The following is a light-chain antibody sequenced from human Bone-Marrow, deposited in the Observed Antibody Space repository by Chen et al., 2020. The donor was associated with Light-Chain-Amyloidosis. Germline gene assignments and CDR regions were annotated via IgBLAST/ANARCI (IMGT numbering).Light chain of an antibody. CDR3: GTWDSSLSAGRV. CDR2: DNN. V-gene: IGLV1-51*01. Sequence: QSVLTQPPSGSAAPGQKVTISCSGSSSNIGNNYVSWYQQLPGTAPKLLIYDNNKRPSGIPDRFSGSKSGTSATLGITGLQTGDEVDYYCGTWDSSLSAGRVFGGGTKLTVL. J-gene: IGLJ3*02. CDR1: SSNIGNNY.